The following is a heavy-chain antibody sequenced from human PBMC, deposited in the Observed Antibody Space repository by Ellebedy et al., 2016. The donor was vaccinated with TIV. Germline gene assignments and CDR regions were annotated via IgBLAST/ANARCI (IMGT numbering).Heavy chain of an antibody. CDR2: IIPIFGTA. V-gene: IGHV1-69*06. J-gene: IGHJ4*02. Sequence: SVKVSCXASGGAFSSYAISWVRQAPGQGLEWMGGIIPIFGTANYAQKFQGRVTITADKSTSTAYMELSSLRSEDTAVYYCATSPTYYDYVWGSFASRYYFDYWGQGTLVTVSS. CDR1: GGAFSSYA. D-gene: IGHD3-16*01. CDR3: ATSPTYYDYVWGSFASRYYFDY.